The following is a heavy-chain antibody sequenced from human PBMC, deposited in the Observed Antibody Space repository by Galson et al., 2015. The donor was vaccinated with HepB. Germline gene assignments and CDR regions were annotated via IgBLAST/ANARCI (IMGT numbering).Heavy chain of an antibody. CDR2: MNPGSGDT. CDR3: ARGIGSYYMDV. V-gene: IGHV1-8*01. CDR1: GYTFTTYD. Sequence: SVKVSCKASGYTFTTYDITWVRQATGRGFEWVGWMNPGSGDTGSAQKFQGRITMTRDTSISTFYMELSSLRFDDTAIYYCARGIGSYYMDVWGRGTTVTVSS. D-gene: IGHD3-10*01. J-gene: IGHJ6*03.